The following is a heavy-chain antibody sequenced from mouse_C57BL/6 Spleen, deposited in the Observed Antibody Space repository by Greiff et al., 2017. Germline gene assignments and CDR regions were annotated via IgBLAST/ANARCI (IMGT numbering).Heavy chain of an antibody. CDR2: IDPSDSYT. CDR3: ARRDDGFPYYFDY. D-gene: IGHD2-3*01. CDR1: GYTFTSYW. V-gene: IGHV1-50*01. Sequence: QVQLQQPGAELVKPGASVKLSCKASGYTFTSYWMQWVKQRPGQGLEWIGEIDPSDSYTNYNQKFKGKATLTVDTSSSTAYMQLSSLTSEDSAVYYCARRDDGFPYYFDYWGQGTTLTVSS. J-gene: IGHJ2*01.